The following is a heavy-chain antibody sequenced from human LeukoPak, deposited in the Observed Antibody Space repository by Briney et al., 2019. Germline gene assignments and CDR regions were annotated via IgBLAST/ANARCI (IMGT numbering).Heavy chain of an antibody. CDR2: IYGSGST. CDR3: ARNVGWYSHDS. D-gene: IGHD6-19*01. Sequence: SETLSLTCSVSGDSLSSHYWSWIRQPPGKGLEWIGYIYGSGSTHYDPSLRSRVTISEDTSKNQFSLKLTSVTAADTAVYYCARNVGWYSHDSWGQGALVTVSS. J-gene: IGHJ4*02. CDR1: GDSLSSHY. V-gene: IGHV4-59*08.